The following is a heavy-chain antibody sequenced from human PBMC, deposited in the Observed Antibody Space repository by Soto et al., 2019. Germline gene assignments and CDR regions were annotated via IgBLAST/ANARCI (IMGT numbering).Heavy chain of an antibody. J-gene: IGHJ6*02. D-gene: IGHD1-1*01. CDR2: ISYDGSNK. Sequence: GGSPKNSCAASWFTFSCFAIAWGRQGPGKGVGWVVVISYDGSNKYYSDSVKGRFTISRDNSKNTLYLQMNSLRAEDTAVYYCARDSMYNWNDGLNYYGMDVWGQGTTVTVSS. CDR1: WFTFSCFA. CDR3: ARDSMYNWNDGLNYYGMDV. V-gene: IGHV3-30-3*01.